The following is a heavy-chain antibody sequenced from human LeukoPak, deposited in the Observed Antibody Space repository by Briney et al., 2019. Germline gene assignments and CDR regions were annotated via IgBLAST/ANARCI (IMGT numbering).Heavy chain of an antibody. V-gene: IGHV4-38-2*01. CDR1: GYSISSGYY. Sequence: SETLSLTCAVSGYSISSGYYWGWIRQPPEKGLEWIGSIYHSGSTYYNPSLKSRVTISVDTSKNQFSLKLSSVTAADTAVYYCARHAKRDMVVEGQFDPWGQGTLVTVSS. CDR2: IYHSGST. D-gene: IGHD2-15*01. J-gene: IGHJ5*02. CDR3: ARHAKRDMVVEGQFDP.